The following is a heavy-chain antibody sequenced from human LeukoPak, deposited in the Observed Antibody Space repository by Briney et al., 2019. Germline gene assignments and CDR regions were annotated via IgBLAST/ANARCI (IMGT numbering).Heavy chain of an antibody. D-gene: IGHD3-9*01. CDR2: ISGSGGST. Sequence: GGSLRLSCAASGFTFSSYAMSWVRQAPGKGLEWVSAISGSGGSTYYADSVKGRFTISRDNSKNTLYLRMNSLRAGDTAVYYCASLPTHYDILTGRFDYWGQGTLVTVSS. CDR1: GFTFSSYA. CDR3: ASLPTHYDILTGRFDY. V-gene: IGHV3-23*01. J-gene: IGHJ4*02.